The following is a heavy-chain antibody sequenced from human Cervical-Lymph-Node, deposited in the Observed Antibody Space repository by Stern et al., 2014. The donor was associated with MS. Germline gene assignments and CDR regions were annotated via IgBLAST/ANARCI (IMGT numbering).Heavy chain of an antibody. V-gene: IGHV3-23*04. CDR2: ISTTGGTT. Sequence: EVQLVESGGGLVQPGGSLRLSCAASGFTFSTYDMSWVRRAPGKGPQFVSAISTTGGTTYYADSVKGRFTIPRNNSKNTLYLQMNSLRAEDTAVYYCAKKSGSGWYYVSWGQGSLVTVSS. D-gene: IGHD6-19*01. CDR1: GFTFSTYD. J-gene: IGHJ5*02. CDR3: AKKSGSGWYYVS.